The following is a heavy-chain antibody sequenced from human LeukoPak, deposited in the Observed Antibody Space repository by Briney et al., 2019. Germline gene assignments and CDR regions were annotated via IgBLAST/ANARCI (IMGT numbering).Heavy chain of an antibody. CDR3: AKGYYGMDV. CDR2: ISSSSSSI. CDR1: GFTFSSYT. V-gene: IGHV3-21*01. Sequence: GGSLRLSCAASGFTFSSYTMNWVRQAPGKGLEWVSSISSSSSSIYYADSVKGRFTISRDNAKNSLYLQMNSLRAEDTAVYYCAKGYYGMDVWGQGTTVTVSS. J-gene: IGHJ6*02.